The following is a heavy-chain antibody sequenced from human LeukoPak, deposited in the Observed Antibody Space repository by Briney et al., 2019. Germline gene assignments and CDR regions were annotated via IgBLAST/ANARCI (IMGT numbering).Heavy chain of an antibody. CDR3: ARVSLYDSSGYVKWLDP. J-gene: IGHJ5*02. CDR2: MYYSGSS. V-gene: IGHV4-59*01. D-gene: IGHD3-22*01. Sequence: SETLSLTCTVSGDSISSYYWSWIRRPPGKGLEWIGYMYYSGSSNYNPSLKSRVTISVDTSKNQFSLKLRSVTAADTAVYYCARVSLYDSSGYVKWLDPWGQGTLVTVSS. CDR1: GDSISSYY.